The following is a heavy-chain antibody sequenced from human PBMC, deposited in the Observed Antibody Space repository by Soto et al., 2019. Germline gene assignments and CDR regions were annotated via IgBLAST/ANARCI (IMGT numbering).Heavy chain of an antibody. CDR2: INAGNGNT. J-gene: IGHJ4*02. Sequence: QVQLVQSGAEVKKPGASVKVSCKASGYTFTSYAMHWVRQAPGQRLEWIGWINAGNGNTKYSQKFQGRVTITRDTSASTAYMELSSLRSEDTAVYYCARGRLTGRIDYWGQGTLVTVSS. D-gene: IGHD1-20*01. V-gene: IGHV1-3*01. CDR1: GYTFTSYA. CDR3: ARGRLTGRIDY.